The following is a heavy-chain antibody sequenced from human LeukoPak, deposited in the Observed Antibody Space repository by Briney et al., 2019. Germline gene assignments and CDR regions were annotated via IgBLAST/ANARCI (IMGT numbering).Heavy chain of an antibody. J-gene: IGHJ4*02. CDR1: GFTFSTYA. Sequence: PGGSLRLSCAASGFTFSTYAMSWVRQAPGKGLEWVSVISGSGDRTYCADSVKGRFTISRDNSKNTLYLQMNSLRAEDTAVYYCAKGPFEQQLVYFDYWGQGTLVTVSS. CDR3: AKGPFEQQLVYFDY. V-gene: IGHV3-23*01. D-gene: IGHD6-13*01. CDR2: ISGSGDRT.